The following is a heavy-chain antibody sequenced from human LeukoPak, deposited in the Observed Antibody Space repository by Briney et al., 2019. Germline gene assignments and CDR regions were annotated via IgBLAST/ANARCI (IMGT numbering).Heavy chain of an antibody. CDR1: GFTFSSYW. V-gene: IGHV3-23*01. Sequence: GGSLRLSCAASGFTFSSYWMSWVRQAPGKGLEWVSAISGSGGSTYYADSVKGRFTISRDNSKNTLYLQMNSLRAEDTAVYYCAKDSYSLIVVVPAAIFWFDPWGQGTLVTVSS. CDR2: ISGSGGST. D-gene: IGHD2-2*01. J-gene: IGHJ5*02. CDR3: AKDSYSLIVVVPAAIFWFDP.